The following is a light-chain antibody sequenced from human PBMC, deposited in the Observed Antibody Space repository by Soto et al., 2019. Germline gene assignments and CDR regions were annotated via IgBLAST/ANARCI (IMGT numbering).Light chain of an antibody. CDR1: QSVSSY. Sequence: EIVLTQSPATLSLSPGERATLSCRASQSVSSYLAWYQQRPGQAPRLLIYDASNRATAFPARFSGSGSGTDFPLTISGLEPDDFAVYYCQQRSNWPRPFGQGTKLEIK. CDR2: DAS. CDR3: QQRSNWPRP. J-gene: IGKJ2*01. V-gene: IGKV3-11*01.